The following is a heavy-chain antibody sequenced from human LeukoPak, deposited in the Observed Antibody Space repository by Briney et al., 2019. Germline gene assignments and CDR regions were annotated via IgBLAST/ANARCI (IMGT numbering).Heavy chain of an antibody. CDR2: ISDTGST. CDR1: GASITSYY. CDR3: ASAHYDPLRLDY. J-gene: IGHJ4*02. V-gene: IGHV4-59*01. Sequence: SETLSLTCSVSGASITSYYWSWIRQPPRKGLEWIGYISDTGSTHQNPSLKSRVTISVDTSKNQFSLKLSSVTAADTAVYYCASAHYDPLRLDYWGQGTLVTVSS. D-gene: IGHD3-16*01.